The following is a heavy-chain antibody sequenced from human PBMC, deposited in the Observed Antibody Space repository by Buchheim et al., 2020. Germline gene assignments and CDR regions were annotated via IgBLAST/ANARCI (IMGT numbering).Heavy chain of an antibody. J-gene: IGHJ4*02. D-gene: IGHD3-10*02. CDR1: GFTFSTYA. CDR3: AKVAMFGLRGHFDY. CDR2: ISYDGSNK. Sequence: QMHLAESGGGVVQSGRSLRLSCEGSGFTFSTYAMHWVRQAPGKGLEWVAVISYDGSNKYYIDSVKGRFTVSRDNSKNTLYLQMNSLRAEDTAVYYCAKVAMFGLRGHFDYWGQGTL. V-gene: IGHV3-30*18.